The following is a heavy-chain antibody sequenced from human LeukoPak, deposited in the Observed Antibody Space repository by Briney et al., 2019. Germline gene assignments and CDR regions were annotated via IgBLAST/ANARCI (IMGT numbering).Heavy chain of an antibody. CDR2: ISGSGGST. CDR1: GFTFSSYA. CDR3: AREQSSWYRGPSARPSSDAFDI. V-gene: IGHV3-23*01. Sequence: GGSLRLSCAASGFTFSSYAMSWVRQAPGKGLEWVSGISGSGGSTYYADSVKGRFTISRDNSKNTLYLQMNSLRAEDTAVYYCAREQSSWYRGPSARPSSDAFDIWGQGTMVTVSS. D-gene: IGHD6-6*01. J-gene: IGHJ3*02.